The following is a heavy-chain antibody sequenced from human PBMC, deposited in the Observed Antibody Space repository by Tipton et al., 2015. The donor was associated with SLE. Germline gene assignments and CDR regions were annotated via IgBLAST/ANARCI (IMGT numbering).Heavy chain of an antibody. CDR2: IFYTGGTT. D-gene: IGHD3-3*01. V-gene: IGHV3-23*03. Sequence: SLRLSCAASKFTFRTYALSWVRQAPGKGLEWVSIFYTGGTTYYADSVRGRFTISTDNSNNTLFLQLNSLRGSASAPTLFPLVSW. CDR3: PLVS. J-gene: IGHJ5*01. CDR1: KFTFRTYA.